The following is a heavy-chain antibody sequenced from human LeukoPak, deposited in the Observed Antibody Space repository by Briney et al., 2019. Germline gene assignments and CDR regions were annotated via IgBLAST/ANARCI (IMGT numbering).Heavy chain of an antibody. CDR2: IIPILGIA. CDR3: ARDEGITIFGVALYYYGMDV. D-gene: IGHD3-3*01. CDR1: GGTFSSYA. J-gene: IGHJ6*02. V-gene: IGHV1-69*04. Sequence: SVKVSCKASGGTFSSYAISWVRQAPGQGLEWMGRIIPILGIANYAQKFQGRVTITADKSTSTAYMELSSLRSEDTAVYYCARDEGITIFGVALYYYGMDVWGQGTTVTVSS.